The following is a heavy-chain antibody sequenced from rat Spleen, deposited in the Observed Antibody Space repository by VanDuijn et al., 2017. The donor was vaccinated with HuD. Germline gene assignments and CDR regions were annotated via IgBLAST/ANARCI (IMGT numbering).Heavy chain of an antibody. CDR3: VRLLGAPDWYFDF. CDR1: GFTFSDYY. D-gene: IGHD5-1*01. CDR2: IAYAGSST. V-gene: IGHV5-22*01. Sequence: EVQLVESGGGLVQPGRSLKLSCAASGFTFSDYYMAWVRQAPRKGLVWGASIAYAGSSTYYGDSVKGRFTISRDNAKSTLYLQMDSLRSEDTATYYCVRLLGAPDWYFDFWGPGTMVTVSS. J-gene: IGHJ1*01.